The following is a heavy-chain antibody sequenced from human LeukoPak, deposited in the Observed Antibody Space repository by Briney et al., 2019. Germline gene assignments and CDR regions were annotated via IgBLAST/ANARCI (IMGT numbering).Heavy chain of an antibody. D-gene: IGHD3-22*01. CDR2: ISGSGGST. CDR1: GFTFSSYA. CDR3: AKCPSPYYYDSSGYYYHNWFDT. J-gene: IGHJ5*02. Sequence: GGSLRLSCAASGFTFSSYAMSWVRQAPGKGLEWVSAISGSGGSTYYADSVKGRFTISRDNSKNTLYLQINSLRAEDTAVYYCAKCPSPYYYDSSGYYYHNWFDTWGQGTLVTVSS. V-gene: IGHV3-23*01.